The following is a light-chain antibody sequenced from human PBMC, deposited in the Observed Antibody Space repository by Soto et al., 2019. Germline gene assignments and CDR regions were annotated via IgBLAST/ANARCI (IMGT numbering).Light chain of an antibody. CDR1: QSVSRY. Sequence: EIVLTQSPDTLSLSPGERATLSCRASQSVSRYLVWYQQKPGQAPRLLIYDASNRAPGIPARLSGSGSGTDFTLTISSLEPEDFAVYYCQQRLSWPPLTFGGGTKVEIK. CDR2: DAS. CDR3: QQRLSWPPLT. V-gene: IGKV3-11*01. J-gene: IGKJ4*01.